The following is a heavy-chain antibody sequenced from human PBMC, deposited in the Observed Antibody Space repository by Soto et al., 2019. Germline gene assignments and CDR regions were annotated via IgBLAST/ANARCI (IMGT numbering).Heavy chain of an antibody. CDR1: GGSISSVNW. CDR3: ATLAPRIEVTVLLIPT. J-gene: IGHJ6*02. CDR2: MYHSGST. V-gene: IGHV4-4*02. Sequence: SETLSLTCAVSGGSISSVNWWSWVRQSPGKGLEWIGEMYHSGSTNYNPSLRGRVTISVDKSNNQFSLKMTSVTAADTAVYYCATLAPRIEVTVLLIPTWGQGTTVTVSS. D-gene: IGHD2-15*01.